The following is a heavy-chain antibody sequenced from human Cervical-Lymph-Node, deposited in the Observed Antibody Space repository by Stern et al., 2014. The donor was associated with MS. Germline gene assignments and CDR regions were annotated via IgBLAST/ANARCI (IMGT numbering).Heavy chain of an antibody. D-gene: IGHD1-1*01. V-gene: IGHV2-5*02. J-gene: IGHJ4*02. CDR2: IYWDDDK. Sequence: QVTLRESGPTLVKPTQTLTLTCTFSGFSLSTSGVGVGRIRQPPGKALEWLALIYWDDDKRYSPSLESRLTITKDTSKNLVFLTMTNMDPVDTATYYCAHLTTATALDYWGQGTLVTVSS. CDR3: AHLTTATALDY. CDR1: GFSLSTSGVG.